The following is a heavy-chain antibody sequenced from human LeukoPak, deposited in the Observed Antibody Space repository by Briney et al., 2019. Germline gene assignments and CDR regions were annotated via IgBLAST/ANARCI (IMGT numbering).Heavy chain of an antibody. CDR1: TDFLSSGGYY. CDR3: ARRIAAAGTKNWFDP. J-gene: IGHJ5*02. Sequence: PSETLSLTCTVSTDFLSSGGYYNSWIRQPPGKGLEWIGYIYYSGNTNYNPSLKSRVTISVDTSKNQFSLKLSSVTAADTAVYYCARRIAAAGTKNWFDPWGQGTLVTVSS. CDR2: IYYSGNT. V-gene: IGHV4-61*08. D-gene: IGHD6-13*01.